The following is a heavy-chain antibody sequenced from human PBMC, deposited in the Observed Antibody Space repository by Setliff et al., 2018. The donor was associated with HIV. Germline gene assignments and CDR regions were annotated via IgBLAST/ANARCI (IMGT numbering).Heavy chain of an antibody. Sequence: PSETLSLTCAVSGVSISSRNWWSWVRQPPGKGLEWIGEINYSGNTNYNPSLKTRVTIPVDKSKNQFFLKLKSVTAADTAVYFCAKEYSGSGINFNPLTWGQGTLVTVSS. D-gene: IGHD3-10*01. CDR3: AKEYSGSGINFNPLT. J-gene: IGHJ5*02. CDR1: GVSISSRNW. V-gene: IGHV4-4*02. CDR2: INYSGNT.